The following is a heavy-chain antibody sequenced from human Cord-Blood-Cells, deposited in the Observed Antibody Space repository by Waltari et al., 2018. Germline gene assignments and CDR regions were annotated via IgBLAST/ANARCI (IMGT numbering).Heavy chain of an antibody. CDR2: INQSGST. J-gene: IGHJ3*02. Sequence: QVQLQQWGAGLLKPSETLSLHCAVHGGSFRGYYCSWIHQPQGKGLEWIGEINQSGSTNYHPSLKSRVTISVDTSKNQFSLKLSSVTAADTAVYYCARHYPYCSSTSCYAFDIWGQGTMVTVSS. D-gene: IGHD2-2*01. CDR3: ARHYPYCSSTSCYAFDI. V-gene: IGHV4-34*01. CDR1: GGSFRGYY.